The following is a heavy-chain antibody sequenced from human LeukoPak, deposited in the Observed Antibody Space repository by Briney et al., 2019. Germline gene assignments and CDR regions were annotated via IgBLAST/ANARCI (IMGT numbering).Heavy chain of an antibody. CDR1: GFTFNRYR. Sequence: PGGFLRLSCAASGFTFNRYRMHWVRQAPGKGLEWVAVISYDGRYQFYADSVKGRFTVSRDNSKNTLFLQMNSLRAEDTAVYHCARMMTDFDGSGHDIQRGAFDIWGQGTMVTVS. J-gene: IGHJ3*02. V-gene: IGHV3-30*04. D-gene: IGHD3-22*01. CDR3: ARMMTDFDGSGHDIQRGAFDI. CDR2: ISYDGRYQ.